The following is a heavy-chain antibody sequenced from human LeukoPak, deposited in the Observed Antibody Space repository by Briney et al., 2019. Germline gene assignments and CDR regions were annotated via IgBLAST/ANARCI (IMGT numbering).Heavy chain of an antibody. J-gene: IGHJ3*02. CDR3: ARVLCSSTSCGDAFDI. V-gene: IGHV5-51*01. D-gene: IGHD2-2*01. CDR1: GYSFTSYW. Sequence: GESLKISCKGSGYSFTSYWIGWVRQMPGKGLEWMGIIYPGDSDTRYSPSFQGQVTISADKSISTAYLQWGSLKASDTAMYYCARVLCSSTSCGDAFDIWGQGTMVTVSS. CDR2: IYPGDSDT.